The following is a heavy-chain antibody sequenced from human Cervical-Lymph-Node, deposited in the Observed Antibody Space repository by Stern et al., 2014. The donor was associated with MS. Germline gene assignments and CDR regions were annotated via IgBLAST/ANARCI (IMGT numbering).Heavy chain of an antibody. CDR3: ARVDLVDTAMVKAPYY. CDR2: ISAYNGNT. D-gene: IGHD5-18*01. Sequence: DQLVESGAEVKKPGASVKVSCKASGYTFTSYGISWVRQAPGQGLEWMRWISAYNGNTNYAQKLQGRVTMTTDTSTSTAYMELRSLRSDDTAVYYCARVDLVDTAMVKAPYYWGQGTLVTVSS. CDR1: GYTFTSYG. V-gene: IGHV1-18*04. J-gene: IGHJ4*02.